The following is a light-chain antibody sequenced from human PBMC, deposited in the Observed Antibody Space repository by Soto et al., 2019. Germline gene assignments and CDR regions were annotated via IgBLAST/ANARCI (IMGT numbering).Light chain of an antibody. CDR1: QSVNSY. CDR3: QQYAKWPLT. Sequence: EIVMTQSPATLSVSPGARAPLSCRASQSVNSYLAWYQQEPGQPPRLLIYGASTRATGIPARVSGSGSGTEVTLTISSLQSEDFAVYYCQQYAKWPLTFGGGTKVDI. V-gene: IGKV3-15*01. J-gene: IGKJ4*01. CDR2: GAS.